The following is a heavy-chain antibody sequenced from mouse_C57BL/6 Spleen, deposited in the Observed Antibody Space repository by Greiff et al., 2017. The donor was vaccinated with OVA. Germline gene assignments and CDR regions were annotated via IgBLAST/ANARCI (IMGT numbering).Heavy chain of an antibody. CDR2: ISSGGDYI. D-gene: IGHD1-1*01. CDR3: TRGYYYGSSYEYFDV. J-gene: IGHJ1*03. Sequence: EVHLVESGEGLVKPGGSLKLSCAASGFTFSSYAMSWVRQTPEKRLEWVAYISSGGDYIYYADTVKGRFTISRDNARNTLYLQMSRLKSEDTAMYYCTRGYYYGSSYEYFDVWGTGTTVTVSS. CDR1: GFTFSSYA. V-gene: IGHV5-9-1*02.